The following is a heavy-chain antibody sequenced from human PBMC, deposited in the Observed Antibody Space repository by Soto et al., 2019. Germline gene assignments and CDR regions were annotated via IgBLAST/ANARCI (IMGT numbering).Heavy chain of an antibody. CDR1: GFTFSGSA. Sequence: EVQLVESGGGLVQPGGPLKLSCAASGFTFSGSAMHWVRQASGKGLEWVGRIRSKANSYATAYAASVKGRFTISRDDSKNTAYLQMNSLKTEDTAVYYCTRRGAAPHYYGMDVWGQGTTVTVSS. CDR3: TRRGAAPHYYGMDV. CDR2: IRSKANSYAT. D-gene: IGHD6-6*01. J-gene: IGHJ6*02. V-gene: IGHV3-73*01.